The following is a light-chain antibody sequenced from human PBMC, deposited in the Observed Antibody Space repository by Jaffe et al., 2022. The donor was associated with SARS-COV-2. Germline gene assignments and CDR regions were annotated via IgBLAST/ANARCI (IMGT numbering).Light chain of an antibody. V-gene: IGLV3-9*01. J-gene: IGLJ2*01. CDR2: RDT. CDR3: QVWDSSIVV. CDR1: NIGSKN. Sequence: SYELTQPLSVSVALGQTARITCGGNNIGSKNVHWYQQKPGQAPVVVIYRDTNRPSGIPERFSGSKSGNTATLTISRAQAGDEADYYCQVWDSSIVVFGGGTKLTVL.